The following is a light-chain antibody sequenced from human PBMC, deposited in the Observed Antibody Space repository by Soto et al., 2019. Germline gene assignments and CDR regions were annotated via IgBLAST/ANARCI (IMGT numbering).Light chain of an antibody. CDR1: QSISSSY. CDR3: QLYGGSHMFS. Sequence: EIVLTQSPATLSLSPGDRATLSCRASQSISSSYLAWYQQKPGQSPRLLFYAASSRATGVPDRFSGSGSGTDFTLTISRLEPEDFAVYYCQLYGGSHMFSFGQGTKLEIK. J-gene: IGKJ2*01. V-gene: IGKV3-20*01. CDR2: AAS.